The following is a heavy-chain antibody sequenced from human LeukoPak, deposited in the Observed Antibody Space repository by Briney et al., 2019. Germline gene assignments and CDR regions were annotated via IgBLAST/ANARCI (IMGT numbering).Heavy chain of an antibody. J-gene: IGHJ4*02. CDR3: AKRVPYYFDY. Sequence: PGGSLRLSCAASGFTVSAYAMAWVRQAPGKGLEWVSTIYDDNTYYADSVKGRFAISTDNSKNTLYLQMNSLRVEDTAVYYCAKRVPYYFDYWGLGSLVTVSS. V-gene: IGHV3-23*01. CDR2: IYDDNT. CDR1: GFTVSAYA.